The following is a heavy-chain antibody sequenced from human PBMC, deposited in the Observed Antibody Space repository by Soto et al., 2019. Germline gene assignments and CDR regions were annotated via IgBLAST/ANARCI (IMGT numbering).Heavy chain of an antibody. J-gene: IGHJ4*02. V-gene: IGHV3-33*01. D-gene: IGHD2-21*01. CDR3: ARDGGGEAVGLDY. CDR1: GFTFSSYG. Sequence: QVQLVESGGGVVQPGRSLRLSCAASGFTFSSYGMHWVRQAPGKGLEWVAVIWYDGSNKYYADSVKGRFTISRVNSKNTLYLQMNSLRAEDTAVYYCARDGGGEAVGLDYWGQGTLVTVSS. CDR2: IWYDGSNK.